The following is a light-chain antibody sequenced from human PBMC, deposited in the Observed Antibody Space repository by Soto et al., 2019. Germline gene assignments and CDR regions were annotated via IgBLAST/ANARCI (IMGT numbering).Light chain of an antibody. V-gene: IGLV4-69*01. CDR2: LNSDGSH. J-gene: IGLJ1*01. CDR3: QTWGTGIHYV. CDR1: SGSSSYA. Sequence: VVTQSPSASASLGASVKLTCTLSSGSSSYAIAWHQQQPEQGPRYLMKLNSDGSHSKGDGIPDRFSGSSSGAERYLTISSLQSEDEADYYCQTWGTGIHYVFGTGTKLTVL.